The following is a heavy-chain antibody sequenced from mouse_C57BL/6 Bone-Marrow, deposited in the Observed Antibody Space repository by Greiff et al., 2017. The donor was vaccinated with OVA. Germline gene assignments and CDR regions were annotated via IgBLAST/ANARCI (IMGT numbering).Heavy chain of an antibody. D-gene: IGHD1-1*01. J-gene: IGHJ3*01. V-gene: IGHV1-4*01. Sequence: QVQLKESGAELARPGASVKMSCKASGYTFTSYTMHWVKQRPGQGLEWIGYINPSSGYTKYNQKFKDKATLTADKSSSTAYMQLSSLTSEDSAVYYCARGLLRPRGFAYWGQGTLVTVSA. CDR2: INPSSGYT. CDR3: ARGLLRPRGFAY. CDR1: GYTFTSYT.